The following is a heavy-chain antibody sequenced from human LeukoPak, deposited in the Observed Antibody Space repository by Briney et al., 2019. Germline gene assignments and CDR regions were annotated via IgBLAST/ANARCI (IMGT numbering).Heavy chain of an antibody. CDR1: GYTFSSYY. V-gene: IGHV1-46*01. CDR3: ASGGHIRVYDSNPYYGHY. CDR2: INPSRGST. D-gene: IGHD3-22*01. Sequence: ASVKVSCKASGYTFSSYYMFWVRQAPGQGLEWMGIINPSRGSTSYAQRFQGRATMTRDMSTSTVYMELSSLRFEDTAFYYCASGGHIRVYDSNPYYGHYWGQGTLVTVSS. J-gene: IGHJ4*02.